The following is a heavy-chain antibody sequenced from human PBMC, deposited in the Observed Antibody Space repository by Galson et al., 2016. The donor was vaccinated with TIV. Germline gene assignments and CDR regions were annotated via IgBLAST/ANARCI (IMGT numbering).Heavy chain of an antibody. CDR3: AKIDSSGYNYGGRFVY. CDR1: GFTFSSHA. CDR2: ISGGGGST. Sequence: SLRLSCAASGFTFSSHAITWVRQAPGKGLEWISAISGGGGSTYHTDSVKGRFTISRDNSKNTVFLQMNSLRLEDTAVYYCAKIDSSGYNYGGRFVYWGQGTLVTVSS. J-gene: IGHJ4*02. D-gene: IGHD3-22*01. V-gene: IGHV3-23*01.